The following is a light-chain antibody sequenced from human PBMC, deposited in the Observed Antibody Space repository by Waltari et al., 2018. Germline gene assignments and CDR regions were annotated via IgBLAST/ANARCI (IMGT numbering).Light chain of an antibody. CDR3: QQYYSTPFA. V-gene: IGKV4-1*01. Sequence: DIVMTQSPDSLAVSLGVRATINCKSSQSVLYSSNNKNYLAWYQQKPGQPPKLPIYWASTRESGVPDRFSGSGSGTDFTLTISSLQAEDVAVYYCQQYYSTPFAFGPGTKVDIK. CDR1: QSVLYSSNNKNY. CDR2: WAS. J-gene: IGKJ3*01.